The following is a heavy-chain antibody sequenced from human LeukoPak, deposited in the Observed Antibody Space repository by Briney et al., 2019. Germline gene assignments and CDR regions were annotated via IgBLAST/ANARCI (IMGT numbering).Heavy chain of an antibody. J-gene: IGHJ3*02. CDR1: GGSITSYY. Sequence: SSETLSLTCTVSGGSITSYYWSWIRHPPGTGLEWIGYIYYSGSTNYNPSLKSRVTISVDTSKNQFSLKLSSVTAADTAVYYCARVGSYIPRFDIWGQGTMVTVSS. V-gene: IGHV4-59*01. D-gene: IGHD3-10*01. CDR3: ARVGSYIPRFDI. CDR2: IYYSGST.